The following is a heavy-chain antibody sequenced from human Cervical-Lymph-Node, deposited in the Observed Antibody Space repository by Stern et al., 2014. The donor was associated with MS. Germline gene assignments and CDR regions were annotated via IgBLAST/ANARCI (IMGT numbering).Heavy chain of an antibody. Sequence: QVQLVQSGSELKEPGASVKVSCKASGYTLTNYPMNWVRQAPGQGLEWMGWINTNTGNSTYAEGFTGRFVFSLATSVSTAYLQISSLKAEDTAVYYCARDFVDTAMITRSDYLDSWGQGTLVTVSS. V-gene: IGHV7-4-1*02. CDR1: GYTLTNYP. D-gene: IGHD5-18*01. J-gene: IGHJ4*02. CDR2: INTNTGNS. CDR3: ARDFVDTAMITRSDYLDS.